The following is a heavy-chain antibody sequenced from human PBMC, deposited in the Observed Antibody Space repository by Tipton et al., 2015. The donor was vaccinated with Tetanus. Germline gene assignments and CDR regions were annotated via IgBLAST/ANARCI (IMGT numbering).Heavy chain of an antibody. V-gene: IGHV3/OR16-10*01. J-gene: IGHJ4*02. Sequence: SLRLSCAASGMTLSYFAMSWVRQAPGKGLEWVSLIGFRGNTHYADSVKGRFTISRDNSRNSLYLQMSSLRDDDTAMYYCVRDDSGRGLDYWGKGTLVTVSS. CDR2: IGFRGNT. D-gene: IGHD3-10*01. CDR3: VRDDSGRGLDY. CDR1: GMTLSYFA.